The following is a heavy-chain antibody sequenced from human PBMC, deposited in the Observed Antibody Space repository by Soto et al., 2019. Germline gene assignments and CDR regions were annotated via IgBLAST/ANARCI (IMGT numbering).Heavy chain of an antibody. V-gene: IGHV4-39*01. J-gene: IGHJ6*02. CDR1: GRSISSSSYY. Sequence: PSETLSLTCTVSGRSISSSSYYWGWIRQPPGKGLEWIGSIYYSGSTYYNPSLKSRVTISVDTSKNQFSLKLSSVTAADTAVYYCARRYYDFWSGYRLYGMDVWGQGTTVT. D-gene: IGHD3-3*01. CDR2: IYYSGST. CDR3: ARRYYDFWSGYRLYGMDV.